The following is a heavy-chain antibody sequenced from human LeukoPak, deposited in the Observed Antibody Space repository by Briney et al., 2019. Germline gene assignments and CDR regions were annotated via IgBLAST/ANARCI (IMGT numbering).Heavy chain of an antibody. CDR3: ARYYGSGSYHFDY. CDR1: GGSISSGGYS. V-gene: IGHV4-30-2*01. D-gene: IGHD3-10*01. Sequence: SQTLSLTCAVSGGSISSGGYSWSWIRQPPGKGLEWIGYIYHSGSTYYNPSLKSRVTISVDRSKNQFSLKLSSVTAADTAVYYCARYYGSGSYHFDYWGRGTLVTVSS. J-gene: IGHJ4*02. CDR2: IYHSGST.